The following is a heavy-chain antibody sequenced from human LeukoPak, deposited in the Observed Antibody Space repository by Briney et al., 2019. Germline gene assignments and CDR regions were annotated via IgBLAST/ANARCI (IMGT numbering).Heavy chain of an antibody. CDR2: INEDGSST. V-gene: IGHV3-74*01. CDR3: TTDTFGARDS. D-gene: IGHD3-10*01. J-gene: IGHJ4*02. CDR1: GYTFSRYW. Sequence: GSLRLSCAASGYTFSRYWMHWVRQGPGKGLVWVSRINEDGSSTSYAESVRGRFTISRDNAKNTLYLQMNSLRAEDAAVYYCTTDTFGARDSWGQGTLVTVSS.